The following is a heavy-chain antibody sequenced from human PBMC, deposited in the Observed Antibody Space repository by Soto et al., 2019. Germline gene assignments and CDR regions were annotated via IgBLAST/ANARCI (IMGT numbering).Heavy chain of an antibody. CDR1: GGSINDFAYY. J-gene: IGHJ5*02. CDR3: ARRERYYGSPGWFDP. V-gene: IGHV4-39*01. CDR2: GYPNENT. D-gene: IGHD3-16*01. Sequence: QLHLQESGPGLVRPSETLSLTCTVSGGSINDFAYYWGWIRKPPGKGLEWIGTGYPNENTYYNLSLKSRVTISVDTAKNQFSLNLRSVTAADTAIYFCARRERYYGSPGWFDPWGHGDLVTVSS.